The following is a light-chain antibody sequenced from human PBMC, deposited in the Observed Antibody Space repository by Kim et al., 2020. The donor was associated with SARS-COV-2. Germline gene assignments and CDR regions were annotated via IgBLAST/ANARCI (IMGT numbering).Light chain of an antibody. CDR3: LTWGPGIQV. J-gene: IGLJ2*01. CDR1: SEDNTYT. Sequence: SGKLSCTLCSEDNTYTIAWNQQLPETGHRYLVNVDSDGSHPWGDGIPDRFSGSSYGAERYLTISSLQPEDEADYYCLTWGPGIQVFGGGTQLTVL. V-gene: IGLV4-69*01. CDR2: VDSDGSH.